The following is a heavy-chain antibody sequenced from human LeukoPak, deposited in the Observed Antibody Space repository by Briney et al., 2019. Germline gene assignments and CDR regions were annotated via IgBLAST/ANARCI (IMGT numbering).Heavy chain of an antibody. J-gene: IGHJ3*02. V-gene: IGHV4-39*02. CDR3: ARERYQLLLLDAFDT. CDR1: GGSIIRTDYY. Sequence: SETLSLTCTVSGGSIIRTDYYWGWIRQPPGKGLEWIGSIYHSGSTYYNPSLESRVSVSVDTSKSQFSLKLSSVTAADTAVYYCARERYQLLLLDAFDTWGQETMVTVSS. D-gene: IGHD2-2*01. CDR2: IYHSGST.